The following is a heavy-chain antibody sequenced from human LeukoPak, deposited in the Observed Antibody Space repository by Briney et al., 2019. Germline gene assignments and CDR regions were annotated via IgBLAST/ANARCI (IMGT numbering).Heavy chain of an antibody. CDR2: IYYSGST. V-gene: IGHV4-59*08. J-gene: IGHJ4*02. D-gene: IGHD5-18*01. CDR3: ARHGYISGIDY. CDR1: GGSISSYY. Sequence: SETLSLTCTVSGGSISSYYWSWIRQPPGKGLEWIGYIYYSGSTNYNPSLKSRVTISVDTSKNQFSLKLSSVTAADTAVYYCARHGYISGIDYWGQGTLVTVSS.